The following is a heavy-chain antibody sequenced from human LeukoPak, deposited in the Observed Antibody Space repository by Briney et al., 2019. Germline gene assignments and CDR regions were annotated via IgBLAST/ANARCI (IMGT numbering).Heavy chain of an antibody. D-gene: IGHD2-2*01. CDR1: GFTFSNYG. CDR2: IRYDGDNM. V-gene: IGHV3-30*02. J-gene: IGHJ4*02. CDR3: AKDHCSSTSCFYFDY. Sequence: PGGSLRLSCAASGFTFSNYGMHWVRQAPGKGLEWMAFIRYDGDNMYYADSVKGRFTISRDNSKNTPYLQMNSLRAEDTAVYYCAKDHCSSTSCFYFDYWGQGTLVTVSA.